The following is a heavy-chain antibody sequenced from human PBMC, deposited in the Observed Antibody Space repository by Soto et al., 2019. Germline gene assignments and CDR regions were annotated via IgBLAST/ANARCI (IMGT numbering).Heavy chain of an antibody. D-gene: IGHD3-22*01. CDR3: ARGSYYYDSSGYDNY. Sequence: SETLSLTCTVSGGSISSGDYYWSWIRQPPGKGLGWIGSIYYSGSTYYNPSLKSRVTISVDTSKNQFSLKLSSVTAADTAVYYCARGSYYYDSSGYDNYWGQGTLVTVS. CDR1: GGSISSGDYY. J-gene: IGHJ4*02. V-gene: IGHV4-30-4*01. CDR2: IYYSGST.